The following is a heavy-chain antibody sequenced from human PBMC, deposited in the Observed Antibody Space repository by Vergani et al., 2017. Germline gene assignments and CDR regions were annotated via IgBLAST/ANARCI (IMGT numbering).Heavy chain of an antibody. D-gene: IGHD4-11*01. CDR2: IGYDGRIK. CDR1: GFSFNTYG. J-gene: IGHJ4*02. V-gene: IGHV3-30*02. CDR3: AKDLSYSAAWPHFDS. Sequence: QVQLVETGGGVVQPGGSLRLYCATSGFSFNTYGAHWVRQAPGKGLEWVEFIGYDGRIKYNVDSVKGRFTISRDTSKKTLSLQMRSLRADDTAMYFCAKDLSYSAAWPHFDSRGQGTLVTVSS.